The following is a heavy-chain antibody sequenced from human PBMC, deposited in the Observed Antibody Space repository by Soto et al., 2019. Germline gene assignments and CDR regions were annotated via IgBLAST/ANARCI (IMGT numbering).Heavy chain of an antibody. V-gene: IGHV3-30*18. J-gene: IGHJ3*02. CDR2: ISYDGSNK. CDR1: GFTFSSYG. Sequence: QVQLVESGGGVVQPGRSLRLSCAASGFTFSSYGMHWVRQAPGKGLEWVAVISYDGSNKYYADSVKGRFTISRDNSKNTLYLQMNIRRAEDTAVYYCAKDKDTAMVTDAFDIWGQGTMVTVSS. CDR3: AKDKDTAMVTDAFDI. D-gene: IGHD5-18*01.